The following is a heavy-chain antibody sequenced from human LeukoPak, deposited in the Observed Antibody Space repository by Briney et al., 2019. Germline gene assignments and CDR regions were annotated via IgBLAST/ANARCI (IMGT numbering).Heavy chain of an antibody. Sequence: PGGSLRLSCAASGFTFSSYSMNWVRQAPGKGLEWVSSISSSSSYIYYADSVKGRFTISRDNAKNSLYLQMNSLRAEDTAVYYCARDLSGVTGYTYGRGIDYWGQGILVTVSS. CDR3: ARDLSGVTGYTYGRGIDY. CDR1: GFTFSSYS. J-gene: IGHJ4*02. D-gene: IGHD5-18*01. V-gene: IGHV3-21*01. CDR2: ISSSSSYI.